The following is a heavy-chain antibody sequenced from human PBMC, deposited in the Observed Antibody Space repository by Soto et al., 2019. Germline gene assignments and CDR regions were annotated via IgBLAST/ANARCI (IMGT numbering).Heavy chain of an antibody. J-gene: IGHJ4*02. CDR3: ARGARNYYYFDC. CDR1: GFTFSNYW. V-gene: IGHV3-74*01. D-gene: IGHD1-7*01. Sequence: EVQLVESGGGLVQPGGSLRLSCVASGFTFSNYWIHWVRQAPGKGLVWVSRINGDGSSTNYADSVKGQFTISRDNAKNTVYLQMNSLRVEDTAVYYCARGARNYYYFDCRGQGTLVTVSS. CDR2: INGDGSST.